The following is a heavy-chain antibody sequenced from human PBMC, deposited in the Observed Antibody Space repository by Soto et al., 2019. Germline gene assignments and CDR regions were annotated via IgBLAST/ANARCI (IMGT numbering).Heavy chain of an antibody. V-gene: IGHV3-23*01. J-gene: IGHJ4*02. CDR1: GFTFSSYA. CDR2: ISCSGGST. Sequence: EVQLLESGGELVKPGGSLRLSCAASGFTFSSYAMSWVRQAPGEGLEWVSGISCSGGSTYHADSVKSRFTISRDNSKNTLYLQMKSLRAEDTAVYYCAKGDRGYCSGGSCHVDCWGQGTLVTVSS. D-gene: IGHD2-15*01. CDR3: AKGDRGYCSGGSCHVDC.